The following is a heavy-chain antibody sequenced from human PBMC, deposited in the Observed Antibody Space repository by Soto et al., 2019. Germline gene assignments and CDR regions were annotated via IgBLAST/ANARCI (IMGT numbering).Heavy chain of an antibody. CDR1: GFTFSSCA. CDR3: ASRTSGWYFDY. J-gene: IGHJ4*02. D-gene: IGHD6-19*01. V-gene: IGHV3-23*01. Sequence: GGSLRLSCTASGFTFSSCAMNWVRQAPGKGLEWVSVISGSGGSTYYADSVKGRFTISRDNSKNKLYLQMNSLRAEDTAVYYCASRTSGWYFDYWGQGTLVTVSS. CDR2: ISGSGGST.